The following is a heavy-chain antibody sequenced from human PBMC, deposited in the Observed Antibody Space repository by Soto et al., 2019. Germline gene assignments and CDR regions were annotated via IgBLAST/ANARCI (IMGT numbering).Heavy chain of an antibody. V-gene: IGHV4-59*01. Sequence: SETLSLTCTVSGGSISSYYWSWIRQPPGKGLEWIGYIYYSGGTNYNPSLKSRVTISVDTSKNQFSLKLSSVTAADTAVYYCARDVYYGMDVWGQGTTVTVSS. J-gene: IGHJ6*02. CDR3: ARDVYYGMDV. CDR1: GGSISSYY. CDR2: IYYSGGT.